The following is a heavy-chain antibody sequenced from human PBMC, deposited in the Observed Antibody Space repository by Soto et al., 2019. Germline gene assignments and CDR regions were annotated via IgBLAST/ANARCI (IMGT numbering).Heavy chain of an antibody. J-gene: IGHJ4*02. CDR1: GGSVSSGSYY. V-gene: IGHV4-61*01. CDR3: ARGDNYYDSSGRLAY. D-gene: IGHD3-22*01. Sequence: SETLSLTCTVSGGSVSSGSYYWSWIRQPPGKGLEWIGYIYYSGTTNYNPSLQSRVTISADTSKNQFSLKLSSVTAADTAVYYCARGDNYYDSSGRLAYWGQGTLVTVSS. CDR2: IYYSGTT.